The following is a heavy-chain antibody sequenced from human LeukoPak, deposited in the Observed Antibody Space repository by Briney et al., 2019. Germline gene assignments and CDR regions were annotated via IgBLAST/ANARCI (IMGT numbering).Heavy chain of an antibody. D-gene: IGHD3-3*01. Sequence: SETLSLTCAVSGGSISSSNWWSWVRPPPGKGLEWIGEIYHSGSTNYNPSLKSRVTIPVDKSKNQFSLTLSSVTAADTAVYYCARVRLRFLEWLPRHFDYWGQGTLVTVSS. CDR3: ARVRLRFLEWLPRHFDY. CDR1: GGSISSSNW. CDR2: IYHSGST. J-gene: IGHJ4*02. V-gene: IGHV4-4*02.